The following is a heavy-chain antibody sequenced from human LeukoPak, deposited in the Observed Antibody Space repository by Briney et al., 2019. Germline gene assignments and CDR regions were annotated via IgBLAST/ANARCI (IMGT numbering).Heavy chain of an antibody. V-gene: IGHV1-2*02. D-gene: IGHD3-10*01. CDR3: ARGMGSGTYRRFDF. Sequence: ASVKVSCKASGYTFTAYNIHWVRQAPGQGPEWMGWITPNSGTTNYAQQFQGRVTMTRGTSISTAYMELNNLISDDTAVYYCARGMGSGTYRRFDFWGQGTLVTVSS. J-gene: IGHJ4*02. CDR2: ITPNSGTT. CDR1: GYTFTAYN.